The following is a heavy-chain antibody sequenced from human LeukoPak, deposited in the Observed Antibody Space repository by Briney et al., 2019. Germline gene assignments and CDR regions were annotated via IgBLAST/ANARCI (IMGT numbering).Heavy chain of an antibody. J-gene: IGHJ5*02. D-gene: IGHD6-13*01. CDR1: GFRFIYYY. Sequence: GALRLSFAASGFRFIYYYMSWIRQAPGKGLEWVSYISGSTSYTDYADSVKGRFTISRDNAKNSLYLQMNSLRAEDTAVYYCARTLVAAPGSKGGPWGQGALVTVSS. CDR3: ARTLVAAPGSKGGP. V-gene: IGHV3-11*03. CDR2: ISGSTSYT.